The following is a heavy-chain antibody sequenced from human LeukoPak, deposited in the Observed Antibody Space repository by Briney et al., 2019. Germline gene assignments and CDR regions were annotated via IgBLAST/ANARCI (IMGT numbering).Heavy chain of an antibody. CDR1: GYTFTGYS. CDR2: ITPFNGNT. V-gene: IGHV1-45*02. Sequence: GASVKVSCRASGYTFTGYSIHWVRQAPGQALEWMGWITPFNGNTNYAQKFQDRVTITRDRSMSTAYMELSSLRSEDTAMYYCASYYYDSSGYYGAFDIWGQGTMVTVSS. J-gene: IGHJ3*02. D-gene: IGHD3-22*01. CDR3: ASYYYDSSGYYGAFDI.